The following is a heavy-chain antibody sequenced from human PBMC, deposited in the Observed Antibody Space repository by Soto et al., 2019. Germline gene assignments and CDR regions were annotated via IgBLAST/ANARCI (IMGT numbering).Heavy chain of an antibody. V-gene: IGHV3-7*01. J-gene: IGHJ4*02. D-gene: IGHD6-13*01. CDR3: ERVAAAEAGTGVGFDY. CDR2: IKQDGSEK. CDR1: GFTFSSYW. Sequence: GGSLRLSCAASGFTFSSYWMRWVRQAPGKGLEWVANIKQDGSEKYYVDSVKGRFTISRDNAKNSLYLQMNSLRAEDADVYYWERVAAAEAGTGVGFDYWGQGTLVTVSS.